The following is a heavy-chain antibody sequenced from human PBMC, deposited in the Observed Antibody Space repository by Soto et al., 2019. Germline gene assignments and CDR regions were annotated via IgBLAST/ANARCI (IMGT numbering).Heavy chain of an antibody. Sequence: PSETLPLSCTVSGGSISSGAYYWSWIRQHPGKGLEWIGYIYYSGSTYYNPSLKSRVTISVDTSKNQFSLKLSYVTAADTAVYYCARSPNDAFDIWGQGTMVTVSS. CDR2: IYYSGST. CDR1: GGSISSGAYY. J-gene: IGHJ3*02. V-gene: IGHV4-31*03. CDR3: ARSPNDAFDI.